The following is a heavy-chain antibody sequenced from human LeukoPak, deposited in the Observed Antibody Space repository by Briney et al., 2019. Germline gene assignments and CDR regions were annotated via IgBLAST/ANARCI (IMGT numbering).Heavy chain of an antibody. J-gene: IGHJ6*03. D-gene: IGHD3-10*01. CDR3: ARGGRYYGSGSYPYYYYYYMDV. CDR1: GGSFSGYY. CDR2: INHSGST. V-gene: IGHV4-34*01. Sequence: SETLSLTCAVYGGSFSGYYWSWIRQPPGKGLEWIGEINHSGSTNYNPSPKSRVTISVDTSKNQFSLKLSSVTAADTAVYYCARGGRYYGSGSYPYYYYYYMDVWGKGTTVTVSS.